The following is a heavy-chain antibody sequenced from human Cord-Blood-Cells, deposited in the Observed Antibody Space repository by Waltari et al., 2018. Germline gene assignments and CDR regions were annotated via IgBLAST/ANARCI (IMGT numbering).Heavy chain of an antibody. Sequence: EVQLLESGGGLVQPGGSLRLSCAASGFTFSSYAMSWVRQAPGKGLEWVSAISGSGGRTYYADSVKGRFTISRDNSKNTLYLQMNSLRAEDTAVYYCAKGTTRRRITIFGVAFDYWGQGTLVTVSS. J-gene: IGHJ4*02. CDR2: ISGSGGRT. CDR3: AKGTTRRRITIFGVAFDY. CDR1: GFTFSSYA. D-gene: IGHD3-3*01. V-gene: IGHV3-23*01.